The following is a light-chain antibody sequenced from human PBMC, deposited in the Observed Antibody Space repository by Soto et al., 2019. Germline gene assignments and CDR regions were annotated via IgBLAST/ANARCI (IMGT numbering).Light chain of an antibody. Sequence: DIQMTQSPSTLSASVGNRVTISCRASQSISRWLAWYQQKPGKAPTLLIYHASSLESGVPSRFSGSGSGTEFTLTISSLQPDDVATYYCQQSYNSPPITFGQGTRLEIK. V-gene: IGKV1-5*01. CDR2: HAS. J-gene: IGKJ5*01. CDR3: QQSYNSPPIT. CDR1: QSISRW.